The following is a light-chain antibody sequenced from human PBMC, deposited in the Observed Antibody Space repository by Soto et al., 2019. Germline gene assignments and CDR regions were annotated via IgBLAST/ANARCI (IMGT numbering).Light chain of an antibody. J-gene: IGKJ4*01. Sequence: EIVLTQSPATLSLSPGERATLSCRASQSVSSYLAWYQQKPGQAPRLLIYDASNRATGIPARFSGSGSGTDLTLTISSLEPEDFAVYYCQQRSNWPPTFGGGTKVEI. CDR3: QQRSNWPPT. CDR1: QSVSSY. CDR2: DAS. V-gene: IGKV3-11*01.